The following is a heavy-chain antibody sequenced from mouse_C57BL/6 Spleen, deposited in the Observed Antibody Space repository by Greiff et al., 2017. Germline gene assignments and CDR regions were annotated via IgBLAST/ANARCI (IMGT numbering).Heavy chain of an antibody. CDR2: ISDGGSYT. D-gene: IGHD1-1*01. Sequence: EVKLVESGGGLVKPGGSLKLSCAASGFTFSSYAMSWVRQTPEKRLEWVATISDGGSYTYYPDNVKGRFTISRDNAKNNLYLQMSHLKSEDTAMYYCAREGTTVVCDYWGQGTTLTVSA. J-gene: IGHJ2*01. CDR3: AREGTTVVCDY. V-gene: IGHV5-4*01. CDR1: GFTFSSYA.